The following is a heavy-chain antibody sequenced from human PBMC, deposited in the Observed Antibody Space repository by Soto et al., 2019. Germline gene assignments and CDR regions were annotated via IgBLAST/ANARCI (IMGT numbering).Heavy chain of an antibody. CDR3: ARRQLGELDHDAFYI. J-gene: IGHJ3*02. CDR1: GGSISSYY. V-gene: IGHV4-59*08. Sequence: PSETLSLTCTVSGGSISSYYWSWIRQPPGKGLEWIGYIYYSGSTDYNPSLKSRVTISVDTSKNQFSLKLSSVTAADTAVYYCARRQLGELDHDAFYIWGQGTMVTVS. D-gene: IGHD3-16*01. CDR2: IYYSGST.